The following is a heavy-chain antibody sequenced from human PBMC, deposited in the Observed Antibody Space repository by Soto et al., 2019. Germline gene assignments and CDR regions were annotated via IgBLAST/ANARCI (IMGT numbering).Heavy chain of an antibody. CDR2: ISWNSGSI. Sequence: GGSLRLSCAASGFPFDDYAMHWVRQAPGKGLEWVSGISWNSGSIGYADSVKGRFTISRDNAKNSLYLQMNSLRAEDTALYYCAKDMTTVTGGAFDIWGQGTMVTVSS. CDR1: GFPFDDYA. CDR3: AKDMTTVTGGAFDI. D-gene: IGHD4-4*01. J-gene: IGHJ3*02. V-gene: IGHV3-9*01.